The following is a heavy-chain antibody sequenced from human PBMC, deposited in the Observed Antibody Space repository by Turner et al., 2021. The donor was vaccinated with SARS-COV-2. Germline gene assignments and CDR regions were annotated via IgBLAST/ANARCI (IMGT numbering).Heavy chain of an antibody. CDR2: SSGSGGST. J-gene: IGHJ3*02. Sequence: EVQLLDSGGGLVQPGGSLRISCAASGFPFSSYAMSWVRQAPGKGLEWVSASSGSGGSTYYADSVKGRFTISRDNSKNTLYLQMNSLRAEDTAVYYCARLDDSGHWGAFDIWGQGTMVTVSS. D-gene: IGHD3-22*01. V-gene: IGHV3-23*01. CDR3: ARLDDSGHWGAFDI. CDR1: GFPFSSYA.